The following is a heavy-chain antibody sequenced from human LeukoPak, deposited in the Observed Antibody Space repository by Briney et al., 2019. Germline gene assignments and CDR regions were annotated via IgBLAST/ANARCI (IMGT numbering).Heavy chain of an antibody. D-gene: IGHD3-16*01. J-gene: IGHJ4*02. CDR2: ISDSGST. CDR1: GGSISSSSFY. Sequence: PSETLSLTCTVSGGSISSSSFYWGWIRQPPGKGLEWIGKISDSGSTYYSPSLRSRVTISIDMSKNQFSLKLSSVTATDTAVYYCARGEKVLDYWGQGTLVTVSS. V-gene: IGHV4-39*01. CDR3: ARGEKVLDY.